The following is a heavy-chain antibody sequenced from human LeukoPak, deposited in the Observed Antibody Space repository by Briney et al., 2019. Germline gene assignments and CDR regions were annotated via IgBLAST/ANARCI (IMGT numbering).Heavy chain of an antibody. D-gene: IGHD3-10*01. CDR1: GGSISSYY. CDR3: ARLIGGSGID. Sequence: PSETLSLTCTVSGGSISSYYWSWIRQPPGKGLEWIGSIYYSGSTYYNPSLKSRVTISVDTSKNQFSLKLSSVTAADTAVYYCARLIGGSGIDWGQGTLVTVSS. V-gene: IGHV4-39*07. CDR2: IYYSGST. J-gene: IGHJ4*02.